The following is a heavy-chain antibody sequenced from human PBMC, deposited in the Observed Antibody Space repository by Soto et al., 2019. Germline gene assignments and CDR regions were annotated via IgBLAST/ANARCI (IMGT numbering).Heavy chain of an antibody. Sequence: PSETLSLTCTVSGGSISSYYWSWIRQPPGKGLEWIGSIYYSGSTYYNPSLKSRVTISVDTSKNQFSLKLSSVTAADTAVYYCACIFSGGYGYGFYYYGMDVWGQGTTVTVSS. CDR2: IYYSGST. CDR3: ACIFSGGYGYGFYYYGMDV. V-gene: IGHV4-59*05. D-gene: IGHD5-18*01. CDR1: GGSISSYY. J-gene: IGHJ6*02.